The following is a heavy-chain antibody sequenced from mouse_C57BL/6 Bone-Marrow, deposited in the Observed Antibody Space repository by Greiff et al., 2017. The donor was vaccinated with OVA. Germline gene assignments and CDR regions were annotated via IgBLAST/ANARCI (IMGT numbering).Heavy chain of an antibody. Sequence: EVQGVESGEGLVKPGGSLKLSCAASGFTFSSYAMSWVRQTPEQRLEWVAYISSGGDYIYYADTVKGRFTISRDNARNTLYLQRSSLKSEDTAMYYCTREGGYYGSSHWGQGTLVTVSA. J-gene: IGHJ3*01. D-gene: IGHD1-1*01. CDR3: TREGGYYGSSH. CDR2: ISSGGDYI. CDR1: GFTFSSYA. V-gene: IGHV5-9-1*02.